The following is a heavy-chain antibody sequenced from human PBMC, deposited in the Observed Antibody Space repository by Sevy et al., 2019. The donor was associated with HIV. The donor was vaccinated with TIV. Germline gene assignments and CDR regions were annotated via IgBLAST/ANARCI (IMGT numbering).Heavy chain of an antibody. Sequence: SETLSLTCTVSGGSISSGSYYWNWIRQPAGKGLEWIGRIYTSGSTNYNPALKSRVTISVDTSKNHFSLKLSSVTAADTAVYYCAREGSTWAGWFDPWGQGTLVTVSS. V-gene: IGHV4-61*02. D-gene: IGHD2-2*01. CDR2: IYTSGST. J-gene: IGHJ5*02. CDR1: GGSISSGSYY. CDR3: AREGSTWAGWFDP.